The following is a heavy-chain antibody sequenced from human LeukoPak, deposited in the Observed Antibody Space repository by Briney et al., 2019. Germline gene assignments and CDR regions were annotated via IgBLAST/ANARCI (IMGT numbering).Heavy chain of an antibody. CDR1: GFTFSSYW. D-gene: IGHD3-10*01. Sequence: PGGSLRLSCAASGFTFSSYWMSWVRQAPGKGLEWVSYIRGRGSATYYADSVKGRFTVSRDNAKNSLYLQMNSLRAEDTAVYYCAKPGLLWFGEGGYFDYWGQGTLVTVSS. J-gene: IGHJ4*02. V-gene: IGHV3-48*04. CDR2: IRGRGSAT. CDR3: AKPGLLWFGEGGYFDY.